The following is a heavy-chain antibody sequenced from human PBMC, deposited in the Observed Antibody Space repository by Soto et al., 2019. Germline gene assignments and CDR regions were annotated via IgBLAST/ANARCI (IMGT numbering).Heavy chain of an antibody. V-gene: IGHV3-23*01. CDR2: ISGSGGST. D-gene: IGHD5-12*01. Sequence: PGGSLRLSCAASGFTFSSYAMSWVRQAPGKGLEWVSAISGSGGSTYYADSVKGRFTISRDNSKNTLYLQMNSLRAEDTAVYYCAKDFGQRWLQSWAYGMDVWGQGTTVTVSS. CDR3: AKDFGQRWLQSWAYGMDV. J-gene: IGHJ6*02. CDR1: GFTFSSYA.